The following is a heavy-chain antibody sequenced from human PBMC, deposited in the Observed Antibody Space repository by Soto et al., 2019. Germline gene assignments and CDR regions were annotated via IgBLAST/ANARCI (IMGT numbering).Heavy chain of an antibody. V-gene: IGHV1-69*06. CDR2: IIPVFGSA. CDR1: GGTFNSYS. J-gene: IGHJ6*01. CDR3: ATQFTXRIEAGIWKSFYYSMDV. D-gene: IGHD1-20*01. Sequence: SVKVSCKASGGTFNSYSISWVRQAPGQGLEWRGGIIPVFGSANYAQKFQGRVTITADRSTSTAYMELSSLRSEDTAVYYCATQFTXRIEAGIWKSFYYSMDVWGLGNTGHVSS.